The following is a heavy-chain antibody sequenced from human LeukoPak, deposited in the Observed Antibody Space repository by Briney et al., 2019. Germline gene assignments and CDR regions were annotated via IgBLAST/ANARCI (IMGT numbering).Heavy chain of an antibody. D-gene: IGHD6-6*01. CDR2: IMQDGGQR. J-gene: IGHJ4*02. Sequence: GGSLRLSCTASGFTFSDYWMTWVRQAPGKGPEWVANIMQDGGQRYYADSVRGRFTISRDNAKNSLFLQMNSLRAEDTAVYYCARRGGSSSRRSLIDYWGQGTLVTVSS. V-gene: IGHV3-7*01. CDR1: GFTFSDYW. CDR3: ARRGGSSSRRSLIDY.